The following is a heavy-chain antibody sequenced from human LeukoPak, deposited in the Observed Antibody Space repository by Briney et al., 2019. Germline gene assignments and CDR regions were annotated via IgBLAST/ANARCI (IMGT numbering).Heavy chain of an antibody. J-gene: IGHJ3*02. CDR3: ARVPARDYYDSSGDAFDI. CDR1: GGSISSYY. V-gene: IGHV4-59*01. D-gene: IGHD3-22*01. CDR2: IYYSGST. Sequence: SETLSLTCTVSGGSISSYYWSWIRQPPGKGLEWIGYIYYSGSTNYNPSLKSRVTISVDTSKNQFTLKLSSVTAADTAVYYCARVPARDYYDSSGDAFDIWGQGTMVTVSS.